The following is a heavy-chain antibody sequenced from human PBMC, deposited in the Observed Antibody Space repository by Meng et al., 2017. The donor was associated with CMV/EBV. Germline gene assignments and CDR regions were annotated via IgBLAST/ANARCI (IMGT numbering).Heavy chain of an antibody. V-gene: IGHV4-39*06. J-gene: IGHJ4*02. Sequence: RLQLQESGPVLVKPSETLSLTCTVSGGSISSSSYYWGWIRQPPGKGLEWIGSIYYSGSTYYNPSLKSRVTISVDTSKNQFSLKLSSVTAADTAVYYCARDSAVAGVVDYWGQGTLVTVSS. CDR2: IYYSGST. CDR3: ARDSAVAGVVDY. CDR1: GGSISSSSYY. D-gene: IGHD6-19*01.